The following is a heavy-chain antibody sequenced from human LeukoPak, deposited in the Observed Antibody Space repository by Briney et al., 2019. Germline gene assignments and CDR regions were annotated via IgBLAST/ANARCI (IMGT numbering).Heavy chain of an antibody. CDR2: IIPIFGTA. D-gene: IGHD3-10*01. CDR1: GGTFSSYA. J-gene: IGHJ4*02. V-gene: IGHV1-69*13. CDR3: ARDSAEILWFGDG. Sequence: GASVKVSCKASGGTFSSYAISWVRQAPGQGLEWMGGIIPIFGTANYAQKFQGRVTITADESTSTAYMELSSLRSEDTAVYYCARDSAEILWFGDGWGQGTLVTVSS.